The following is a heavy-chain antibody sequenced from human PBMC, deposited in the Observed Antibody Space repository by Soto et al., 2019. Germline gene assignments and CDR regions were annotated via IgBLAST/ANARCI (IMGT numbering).Heavy chain of an antibody. CDR3: ARVIGLGADY. Sequence: EVQLVESGGGLVQPGGSLRLSCAASGFTFSSYWMSWVRQAPGKGLEWVANIKQDGRENYYVDSVKGRFTISRDNSKNSLYLQMNSLRAEDTAVYYCARVIGLGADYWGQGTLVTVSS. CDR2: IKQDGREN. D-gene: IGHD3-16*01. V-gene: IGHV3-7*01. CDR1: GFTFSSYW. J-gene: IGHJ4*02.